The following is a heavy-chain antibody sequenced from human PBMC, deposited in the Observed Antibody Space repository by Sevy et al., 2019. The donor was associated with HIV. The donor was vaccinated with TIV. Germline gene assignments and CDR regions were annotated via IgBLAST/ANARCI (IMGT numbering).Heavy chain of an antibody. CDR3: AREPDSSSWYIPYYYYGMDV. Sequence: GGSLRLSCAASGFTFSSYAMHWVRQAPGKGLEWVAVISYDGSNKYYADSVKGRFTISRDNSKNTLYLQMNSLRAEDTAVYYCAREPDSSSWYIPYYYYGMDVWGQGTTVTVSS. CDR1: GFTFSSYA. D-gene: IGHD6-13*01. J-gene: IGHJ6*02. V-gene: IGHV3-30-3*01. CDR2: ISYDGSNK.